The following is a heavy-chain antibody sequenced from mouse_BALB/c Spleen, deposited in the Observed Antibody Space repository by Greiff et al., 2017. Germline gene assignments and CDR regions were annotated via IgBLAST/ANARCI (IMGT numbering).Heavy chain of an antibody. D-gene: IGHD2-3*01. Sequence: EVQLQESGPGLVKPSQSLSLSCTVTGYSITSYYAWNLIRQLPGNQLGWMGYISYSGSTSYNPSLKSRISITRDTSKNQFFLQLNSVTTEDTATCYCARKADGRYFDVWGAGTTVTVSS. CDR2: ISYSGST. CDR1: GYSITSYYA. J-gene: IGHJ1*01. CDR3: ARKADGRYFDV. V-gene: IGHV3-2*02.